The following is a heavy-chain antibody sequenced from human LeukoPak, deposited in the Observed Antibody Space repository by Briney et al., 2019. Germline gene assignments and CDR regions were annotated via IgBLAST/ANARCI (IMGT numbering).Heavy chain of an antibody. CDR3: CAANFKPGSCLYYFDY. V-gene: IGHV1-69*05. Sequence: SVKVSYKACGGTFRSHTVTWVRQAPGQGLRWMGGIIPTFGTPNCAQEFQGRLSIATDESTNTAYLELTALTSEDPAVQFFCAANFKPGSCLYYFDYWGQGTLVTVSS. CDR2: IIPTFGTP. J-gene: IGHJ4*02. D-gene: IGHD2-15*01. CDR1: GGTFRSHT.